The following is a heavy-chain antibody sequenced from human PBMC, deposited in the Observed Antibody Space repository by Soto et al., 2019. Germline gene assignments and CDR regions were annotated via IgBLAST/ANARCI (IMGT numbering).Heavy chain of an antibody. CDR2: IYYSGST. V-gene: IGHV4-59*01. D-gene: IGHD3-16*02. J-gene: IGHJ6*03. Sequence: QVQLQESGPGLVKPSETLSLTCTVSGGSISSYYWSWIRQPPGKGLEWIGYIYYSGSTNYNPSLKSRVTISVDTSKNQFSLMLSSVTAADTAVYYCASSPRIMITFGGVIVDYYYMDVWGKGTTVTVSS. CDR1: GGSISSYY. CDR3: ASSPRIMITFGGVIVDYYYMDV.